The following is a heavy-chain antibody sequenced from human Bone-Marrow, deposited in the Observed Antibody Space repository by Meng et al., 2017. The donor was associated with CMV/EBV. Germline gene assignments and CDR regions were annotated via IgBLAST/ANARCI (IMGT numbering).Heavy chain of an antibody. V-gene: IGHV1-69*05. Sequence: SVKVSCKASGGTFSSYAISWVRQAPGQGLEWMGGIIPIFGTANYAQKFQGRVTITTDESTSTAYMELSSLRSEDTAVYYCARERERELPDYYGMDVWGQGTTVTVSS. CDR1: GGTFSSYA. D-gene: IGHD1-26*01. CDR3: ARERERELPDYYGMDV. J-gene: IGHJ6*02. CDR2: IIPIFGTA.